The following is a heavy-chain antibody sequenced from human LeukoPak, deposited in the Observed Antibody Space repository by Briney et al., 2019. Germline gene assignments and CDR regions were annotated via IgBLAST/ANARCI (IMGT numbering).Heavy chain of an antibody. CDR1: GDSISSHY. Sequence: SETLSLTCTVSGDSISSHYWSWIRQPPGKGLEWIGYIYYSGSTNYNPSLKSRVTISVDTSKNQFSLKLSSVTAADTAVYYCASYDFWSGHDYWGQGTLVTVSS. D-gene: IGHD3-3*01. J-gene: IGHJ4*02. CDR3: ASYDFWSGHDY. CDR2: IYYSGST. V-gene: IGHV4-59*11.